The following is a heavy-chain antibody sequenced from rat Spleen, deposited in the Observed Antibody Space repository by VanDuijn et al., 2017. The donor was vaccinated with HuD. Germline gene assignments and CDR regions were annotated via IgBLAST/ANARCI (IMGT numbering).Heavy chain of an antibody. J-gene: IGHJ2*01. D-gene: IGHD1-9*01. CDR2: ISYDGSST. CDR3: ARRHYGYTDYFDY. Sequence: EVQLVESGGGLVQPGRSLKLSCEVSGFTFSDYGVAWVRQAPTKGLEWVATISYDGSSTYYRDSVKGRFTISRDNAKSTLSLQMDSLRSEDTATYYCARRHYGYTDYFDYWGQGVMVTVSS. V-gene: IGHV5-29*01. CDR1: GFTFSDYG.